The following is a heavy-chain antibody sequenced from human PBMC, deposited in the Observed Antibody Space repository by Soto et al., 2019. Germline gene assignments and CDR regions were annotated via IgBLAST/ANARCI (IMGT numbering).Heavy chain of an antibody. J-gene: IGHJ4*02. CDR1: GGSISSGGYY. V-gene: IGHV4-31*11. CDR3: ERGVIH. Sequence: QVQLQESGPGLVKPSQTLSLTCAVSGGSISSGGYYWIRIRPHPGKGLEWIGYLYYSANTYYNPSRESRVTISVDTSKNQFSLKPGAETAADTAVYYCERGVIHWGQGTLVTVSS. D-gene: IGHD2-21*01. CDR2: LYYSANT.